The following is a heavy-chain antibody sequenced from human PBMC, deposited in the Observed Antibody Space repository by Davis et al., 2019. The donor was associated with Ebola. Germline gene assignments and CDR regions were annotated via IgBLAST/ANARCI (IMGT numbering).Heavy chain of an antibody. Sequence: PSETLSLTCAVYGGSFSGYYWSWIRQPPGKGLEWIGEINHSGSTNYNPSLKSRVTISVDTSKNQFSLKLSSVTAADTAVYYCARGGPEYYDFWSGYYTHYYYYYMDVWGKGTTVTVSS. CDR2: INHSGST. CDR1: GGSFSGYY. V-gene: IGHV4-34*01. D-gene: IGHD3-3*01. J-gene: IGHJ6*03. CDR3: ARGGPEYYDFWSGYYTHYYYYYMDV.